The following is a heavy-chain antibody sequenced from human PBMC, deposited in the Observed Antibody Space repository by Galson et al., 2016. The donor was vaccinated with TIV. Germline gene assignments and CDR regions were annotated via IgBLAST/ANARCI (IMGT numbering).Heavy chain of an antibody. D-gene: IGHD2-21*01. CDR1: GYSFTTYA. V-gene: IGHV1-3*01. CDR2: INAGNSNT. Sequence: SVKVSCKASGYSFTTYAVDWVRQAPGQGLEWMGCINAGNSNTKYSQKFQGRLTITRDTFARTAYMELSSLTSADTAVYYCARPPYCGGDCYKYDRWGQGTLVTVSS. J-gene: IGHJ4*02. CDR3: ARPPYCGGDCYKYDR.